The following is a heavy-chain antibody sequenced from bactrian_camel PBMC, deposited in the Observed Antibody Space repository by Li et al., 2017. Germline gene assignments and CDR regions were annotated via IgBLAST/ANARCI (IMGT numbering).Heavy chain of an antibody. V-gene: IGHV3S53*01. CDR1: GYTSFIDC. CDR3: AAAAGYVPISLMLASVPFGY. CDR2: IDSHGTT. Sequence: VQLVESGGSSVQAGGSLRLSCTYSGYTSFIDCMGWFRQAPGKEREGVAAIDSHGTTSYADSVKGRFTISKDNAENTLYLQMNSLKPEDTAMYCCAAAAGYVPISLMLASVPFGYWGQGTQVTVS. J-gene: IGHJ6*01. D-gene: IGHD3*01.